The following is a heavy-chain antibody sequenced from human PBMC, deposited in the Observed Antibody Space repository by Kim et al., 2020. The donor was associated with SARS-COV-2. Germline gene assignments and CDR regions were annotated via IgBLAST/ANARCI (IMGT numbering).Heavy chain of an antibody. Sequence: GGSLRLSCVASGFTFSTYAMSWVRQAPGKGLEWVSGISSGSTITYFADSVKGRFTISRDDSRNTLYLQLSSLRAEDTAVYYCTKDGNDAYSYHVMDVWGQGTTVTIPS. D-gene: IGHD2-21*01. V-gene: IGHV3-23*01. CDR1: GFTFSTYA. J-gene: IGHJ6*02. CDR2: ISSGSTIT. CDR3: TKDGNDAYSYHVMDV.